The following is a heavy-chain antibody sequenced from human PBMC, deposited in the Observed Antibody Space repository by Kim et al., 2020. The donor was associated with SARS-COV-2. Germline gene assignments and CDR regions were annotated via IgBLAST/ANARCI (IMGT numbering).Heavy chain of an antibody. J-gene: IGHJ3*02. CDR1: GFTFSNAW. CDR2: IKSKTDGGTT. V-gene: IGHV3-15*01. CDR3: TTDTYTIAAAGTGGAFDI. Sequence: GGSLRLFCAASGFTFSNAWMSWVRQAPGKGLEWVGRIKSKTDGGTTDYAAPVKGRFTISRDDSKNTLYLQMNSLKTEDTAVYYCTTDTYTIAAAGTGGAFDIWGQGIMVTVSS. D-gene: IGHD6-13*01.